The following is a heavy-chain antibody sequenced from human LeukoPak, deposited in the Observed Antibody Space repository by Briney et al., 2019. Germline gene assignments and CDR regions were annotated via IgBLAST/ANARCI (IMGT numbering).Heavy chain of an antibody. Sequence: GGSLRLSCAASGFTFTTYSMNWVRQAPGKGLEWISYVSGGSGTIYYADSVKGRFTISRDNAKNSLYLQLNSLTAEDTAVYYCARVTVGATADYFDYWGKGTLVTVSS. D-gene: IGHD1-26*01. V-gene: IGHV3-48*01. CDR3: ARVTVGATADYFDY. CDR2: VSGGSGTI. CDR1: GFTFTTYS. J-gene: IGHJ4*02.